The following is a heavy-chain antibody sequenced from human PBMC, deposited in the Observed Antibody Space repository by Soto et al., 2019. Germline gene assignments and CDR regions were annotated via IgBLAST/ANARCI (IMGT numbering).Heavy chain of an antibody. Sequence: ASVKVSCKASGYTFTGYYMHWVRQAPGQGLEWMGWINPNSGGTNYAQKFQGWVTMTRDTSISTAYMELSRLRSDDTAVYYCARDFSRGYSYGYFDLWGRGTLFTVSS. V-gene: IGHV1-2*04. CDR3: ARDFSRGYSYGYFDL. CDR1: GYTFTGYY. J-gene: IGHJ2*01. D-gene: IGHD5-18*01. CDR2: INPNSGGT.